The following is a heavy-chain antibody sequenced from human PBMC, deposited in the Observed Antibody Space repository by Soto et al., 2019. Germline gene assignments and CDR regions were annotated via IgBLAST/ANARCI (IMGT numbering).Heavy chain of an antibody. CDR2: ISSSSSYI. J-gene: IGHJ4*02. Sequence: GSLRLSCAASGFTFSSYSMNWVRQAPGKGLEWVSSISSSSSYIYYADSVKGRFTISRDNAKNSLYLQMNSLRAEDTAVYYCASTLAAAGPFDYWGQGTLVTVS. V-gene: IGHV3-21*01. CDR3: ASTLAAAGPFDY. D-gene: IGHD6-13*01. CDR1: GFTFSSYS.